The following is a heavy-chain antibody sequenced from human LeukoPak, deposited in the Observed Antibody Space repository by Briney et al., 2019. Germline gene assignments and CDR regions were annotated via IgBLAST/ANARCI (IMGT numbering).Heavy chain of an antibody. CDR1: GLTFSNYN. CDR3: ATDLIHYYASGAKT. D-gene: IGHD3-10*01. Sequence: GGSLRLSCAASGLTFSNYNMNWVRQAPGKGLEWVSSISTSGSYIYYANSMKGRFTITRDNAKNSLYLQMNSLRVEDSAVYYCATDLIHYYASGAKTWGQGTLVTVSS. V-gene: IGHV3-21*01. CDR2: ISTSGSYI. J-gene: IGHJ5*02.